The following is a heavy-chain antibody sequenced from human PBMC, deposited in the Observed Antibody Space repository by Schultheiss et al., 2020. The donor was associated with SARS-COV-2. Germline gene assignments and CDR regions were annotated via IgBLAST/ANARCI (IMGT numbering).Heavy chain of an antibody. Sequence: SETLSLTCAVYGGSFSGYYWSWIRQPPGKGLEWIGEINHSGSTNYNPSLKSRVTISVDTSKNQFSLKLSSVTAADTAVYYCARVRHQLLGGYFDYWGQGTLVTVSS. CDR2: INHSGST. J-gene: IGHJ4*02. CDR3: ARVRHQLLGGYFDY. CDR1: GGSFSGYY. D-gene: IGHD2-2*01. V-gene: IGHV4-34*01.